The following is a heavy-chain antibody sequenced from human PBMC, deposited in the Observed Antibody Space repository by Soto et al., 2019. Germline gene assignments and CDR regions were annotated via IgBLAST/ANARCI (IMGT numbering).Heavy chain of an antibody. CDR2: ISYDGSNK. Sequence: GGSLRLSCAASGFTFSSYAMHWVRQAPGKGLEWVAVISYDGSNKYYADSVKGRFTISRDNSKNTLYLQMNSLRAEDTAVYYCARDGRVLLWFGELFNYYYGMDVWGQGTTVTVSS. CDR3: ARDGRVLLWFGELFNYYYGMDV. D-gene: IGHD3-10*01. CDR1: GFTFSSYA. V-gene: IGHV3-30-3*01. J-gene: IGHJ6*02.